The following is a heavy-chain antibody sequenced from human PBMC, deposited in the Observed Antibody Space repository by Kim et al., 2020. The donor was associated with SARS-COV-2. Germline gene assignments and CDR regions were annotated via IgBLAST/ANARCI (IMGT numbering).Heavy chain of an antibody. Sequence: SETLSLTCTVSGGSISSYYWSWIRQPPGKGLEWIGYIYYSGSTNYNPSLKSRVTISVDTSKNQFSLKLSSVTAADTAVYYCARDSGAGDRDWFDPWGQGTLVTVSS. D-gene: IGHD1-26*01. CDR2: IYYSGST. CDR1: GGSISSYY. J-gene: IGHJ5*02. V-gene: IGHV4-59*13. CDR3: ARDSGAGDRDWFDP.